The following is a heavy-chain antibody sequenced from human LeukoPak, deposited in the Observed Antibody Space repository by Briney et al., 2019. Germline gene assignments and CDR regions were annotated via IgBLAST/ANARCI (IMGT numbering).Heavy chain of an antibody. CDR3: AKVGPYSSGWYYFDY. CDR1: GFTFSSYA. Sequence: PGRSLRLSCAAAGFTFSSYAMHWVRQAPGKGLEWVAVISYDGSNKYYADSVKGRFTISRDNSRNTLYLQMNSLRAEDTAIYYCAKVGPYSSGWYYFDYWGQGTLVTVSS. CDR2: ISYDGSNK. V-gene: IGHV3-30-3*01. J-gene: IGHJ4*02. D-gene: IGHD6-19*01.